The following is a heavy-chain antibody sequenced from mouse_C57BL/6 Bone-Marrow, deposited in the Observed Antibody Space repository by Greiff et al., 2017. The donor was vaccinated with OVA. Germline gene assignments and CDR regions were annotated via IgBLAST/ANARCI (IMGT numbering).Heavy chain of an antibody. J-gene: IGHJ2*01. Sequence: EVQVVESGGGLVQPGGSMKLSCVASGFTFSNYWMNWVRQSPEKGLEWVAQIRLKSDNYATHYAESVKGRFTISRDDSKSSVYLQMNNLRAEDTGIYYCTLTAVEDYFDYWGQGTTLTVSS. D-gene: IGHD1-2*01. CDR1: GFTFSNYW. CDR2: IRLKSDNYAT. CDR3: TLTAVEDYFDY. V-gene: IGHV6-3*01.